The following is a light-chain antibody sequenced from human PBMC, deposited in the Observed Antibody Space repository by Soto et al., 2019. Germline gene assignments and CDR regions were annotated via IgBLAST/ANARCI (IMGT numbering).Light chain of an antibody. Sequence: DIQMTQSPSSLSASVGDRVPITCQASQDISKYLNWFQQKPGRATKLLIYDASNLETGVPSRFRGAGSGTHFSFTITSLQREDFATYYCQQYGNLPLTFGGGTKVDIK. CDR3: QQYGNLPLT. J-gene: IGKJ4*01. V-gene: IGKV1-33*01. CDR1: QDISKY. CDR2: DAS.